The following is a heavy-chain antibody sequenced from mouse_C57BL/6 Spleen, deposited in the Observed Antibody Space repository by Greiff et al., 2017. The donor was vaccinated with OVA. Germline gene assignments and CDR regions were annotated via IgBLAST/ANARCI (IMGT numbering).Heavy chain of an antibody. Sequence: EVQRVESGGGLVKPGGSLKLSCAASGFTFSDYGMHWVRQAPEKGLEWVAYISSGSSTIYYADTVKGRFTISRDNAKNTLFLQMTSLRSEDTAKYYCARRNYYYGSSYWYFDVWGTGTTVTVSS. CDR2: ISSGSSTI. CDR3: ARRNYYYGSSYWYFDV. D-gene: IGHD1-1*01. CDR1: GFTFSDYG. V-gene: IGHV5-17*01. J-gene: IGHJ1*03.